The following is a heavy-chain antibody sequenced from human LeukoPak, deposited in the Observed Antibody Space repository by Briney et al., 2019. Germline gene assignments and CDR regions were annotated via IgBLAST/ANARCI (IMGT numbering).Heavy chain of an antibody. CDR2: ISAYNGNT. V-gene: IGHV1-18*01. J-gene: IGHJ4*02. CDR3: ARDSSGYYYLQIDY. Sequence: ASVKVSCKASGYTFTSYGISWVRQAPGQGLEWMGWISAYNGNTNYAQKPQGRVTMTTDTSTSTAYMELRSLRSDDTAVYYCARDSSGYYYLQIDYWGQGTLVTVSS. CDR1: GYTFTSYG. D-gene: IGHD3-22*01.